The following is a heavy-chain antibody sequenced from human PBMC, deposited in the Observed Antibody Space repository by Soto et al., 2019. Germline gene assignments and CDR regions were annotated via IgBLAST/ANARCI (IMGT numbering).Heavy chain of an antibody. Sequence: PGGSLRLSCAASGFTFSTYAMNWVRQAPGKGLEWVSAISGGGGTTYSADSVKGRVTISRGNSKNTLYLQMNSLRAEDTAVYYCAKVSLGALTFTDYYYYGLDVWGQGTTVTVSS. CDR3: AKVSLGALTFTDYYYYGLDV. D-gene: IGHD1-26*01. CDR2: ISGGGGTT. V-gene: IGHV3-23*01. CDR1: GFTFSTYA. J-gene: IGHJ6*02.